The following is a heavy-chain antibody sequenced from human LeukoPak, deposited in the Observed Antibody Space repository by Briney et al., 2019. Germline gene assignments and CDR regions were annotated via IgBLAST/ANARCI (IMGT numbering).Heavy chain of an antibody. V-gene: IGHV1-2*02. CDR1: GYTFTGYY. J-gene: IGHJ4*02. D-gene: IGHD6-13*01. CDR3: ARSGGGSSSWEIDY. Sequence: GASVKVSCEASGYTFTGYYMHWVRQAPGQGLEWMGWINPNSGGPNYAQKFQGRVTMTRDTSISTAYLELSRLRSDDMAVYYCARSGGGSSSWEIDYWGQGTLVTVSS. CDR2: INPNSGGP.